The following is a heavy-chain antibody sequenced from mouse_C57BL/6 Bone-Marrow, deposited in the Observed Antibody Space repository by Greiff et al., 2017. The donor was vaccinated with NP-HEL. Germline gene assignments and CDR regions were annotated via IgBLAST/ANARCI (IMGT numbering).Heavy chain of an antibody. V-gene: IGHV1-80*01. D-gene: IGHD2-12*01. CDR2: IYPGDGDT. J-gene: IGHJ3*01. CDR3: AVYDENLFAY. Sequence: VKLMESGAELVKPGASVKISCKASGYAFSSYWMNWVKQRPGKGLEWIGQIYPGDGDTNYNGKFKGKATLTADKSSSTAYMQLSSLTSEDSAVYFCAVYDENLFAYWGQGTLVTVSA. CDR1: GYAFSSYW.